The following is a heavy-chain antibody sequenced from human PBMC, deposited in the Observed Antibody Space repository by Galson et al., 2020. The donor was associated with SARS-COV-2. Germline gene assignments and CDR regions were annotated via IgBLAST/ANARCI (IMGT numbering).Heavy chain of an antibody. D-gene: IGHD1-26*01. CDR2: VSYDGKIN. Sequence: GESLKISCAASGFTFSNYAMNWVRQAPAKGLEWVAVVSYDGKINYYADSVKGRFTISRDSSKNTVYLQMNSLRGDDTAVYYCARYGGSSGLYYWGQGTLVIFSS. J-gene: IGHJ4*02. CDR1: GFTFSNYA. V-gene: IGHV3-30*04. CDR3: ARYGGSSGLYY.